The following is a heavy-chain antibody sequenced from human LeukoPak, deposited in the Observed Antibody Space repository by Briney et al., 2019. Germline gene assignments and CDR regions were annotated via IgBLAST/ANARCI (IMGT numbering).Heavy chain of an antibody. D-gene: IGHD3-16*01. CDR3: AKDAPHVSWLFDY. CDR2: ITNSGGTT. CDR1: GFTCSSYA. J-gene: IGHJ4*02. V-gene: IGHV3-23*01. Sequence: GGSLRLSCAASGFTCSSYAMSWVRQAPGKGLEWVSAITNSGGTTYYADSVKGRFTISRDNSKNTLYLQMNSLRAEDTAVYYCAKDAPHVSWLFDYWGQGTLVTVSS.